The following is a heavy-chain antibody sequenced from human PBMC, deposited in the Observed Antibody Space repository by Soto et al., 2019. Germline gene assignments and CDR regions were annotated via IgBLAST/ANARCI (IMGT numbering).Heavy chain of an antibody. CDR3: ARLYYDYV. CDR2: VSLDSDSI. D-gene: IGHD3-3*01. J-gene: IGHJ6*02. CDR1: VSDFSTYS. V-gene: IGHV3-48*02. Sequence: WGSLRLSCRSSVSDFSTYSMNWVRQAPGQGLEWIAYVSLDSDSIQYADSVKGRFTISRDDAENSLYLQMDSLRDEDTSTYYCARLYYDYVWGQGTTVTV.